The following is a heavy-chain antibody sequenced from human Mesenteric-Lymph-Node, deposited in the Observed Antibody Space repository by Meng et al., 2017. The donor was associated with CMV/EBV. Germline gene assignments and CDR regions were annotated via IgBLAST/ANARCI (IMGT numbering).Heavy chain of an antibody. D-gene: IGHD2-8*01. V-gene: IGHV3-7*01. J-gene: IGHJ6*02. CDR1: GFTFSNHY. Sequence: GESLKISCAVSGFTFSNHYMSWVRQAPGKGLEWVANIKQDGIGKYYVDSVKGRFTISRDNTKNSLYLQMDSLRAEDTAVYYCARVPNSGLYYGMDVWGQGTTVTVSS. CDR2: IKQDGIGK. CDR3: ARVPNSGLYYGMDV.